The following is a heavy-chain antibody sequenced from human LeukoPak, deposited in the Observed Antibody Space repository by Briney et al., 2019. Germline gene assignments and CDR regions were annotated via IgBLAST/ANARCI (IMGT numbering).Heavy chain of an antibody. CDR1: GYTFTGYY. V-gene: IGHV1-2*02. Sequence: ASVKVSCKASGYTFTGYYMHWVRQAPGQGLEWMGWINPNSGGTNYAQKFQGRVTMTRDTSISTVYMELSSLRSEDTAVYYCARDGCSSTSCPLGWFDPWGQGTLVTVSS. D-gene: IGHD2-2*01. J-gene: IGHJ5*02. CDR2: INPNSGGT. CDR3: ARDGCSSTSCPLGWFDP.